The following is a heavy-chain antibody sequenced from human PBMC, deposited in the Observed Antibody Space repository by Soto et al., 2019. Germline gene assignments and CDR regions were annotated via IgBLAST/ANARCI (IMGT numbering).Heavy chain of an antibody. V-gene: IGHV1-46*03. J-gene: IGHJ4*02. CDR1: GYAFTSYY. CDR2: INPSDGST. Sequence: QVQLVQSGAEVKEPGASVTVSCKASGYAFTSYYIHWVRQAPGQGLEWVGIINPSDGSTSYPHNFQGRVSMTRDTSTSTVYMDLSSLRSEDTAMYYCTLASVDYWGQGTQVTVSP. CDR3: TLASVDY.